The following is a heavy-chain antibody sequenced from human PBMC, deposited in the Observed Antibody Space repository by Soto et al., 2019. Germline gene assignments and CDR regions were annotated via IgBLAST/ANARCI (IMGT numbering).Heavy chain of an antibody. CDR1: GFTFNTHS. J-gene: IGHJ2*01. CDR3: AKEWQYYSSSGLWYFDL. D-gene: IGHD6-6*01. Sequence: QEQLVESGGGVVQPGGSLRLSCSGSGFTFNTHSIHWVRQIPGKGLEWVAVISYDERTKFYADSVKGRFTISRDNSENSVYLEMNFPRPDDTAVYYCAKEWQYYSSSGLWYFDLWGRGALVTVSS. CDR2: ISYDERTK. V-gene: IGHV3-30-3*02.